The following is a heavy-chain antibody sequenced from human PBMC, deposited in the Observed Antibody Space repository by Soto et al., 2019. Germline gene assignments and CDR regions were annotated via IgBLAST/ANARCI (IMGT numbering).Heavy chain of an antibody. CDR1: GYAFTTYG. D-gene: IGHD1-1*01. CDR2: ISAHNGNT. V-gene: IGHV1-18*01. Sequence: QVHLVQSGAEVKKPGASVKVSCKGSGYAFTTYGITWVRQAPGQGLEWMEWISAHNGNTNHAQKLHGRVTVTRDTSTSTAYMELRSLRSDDTAVYYCARGRYGDYWGQGAMVTVSS. J-gene: IGHJ4*02. CDR3: ARGRYGDY.